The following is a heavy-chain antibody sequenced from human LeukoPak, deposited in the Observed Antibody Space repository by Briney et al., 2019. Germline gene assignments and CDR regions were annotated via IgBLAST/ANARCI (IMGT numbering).Heavy chain of an antibody. Sequence: AAVKVSCKASGYTFTSYGISGVRQARGQGGEGVGWIIAYNVNTNYAHKLQVTVTITTVTSTITAYMKLRSLRSNDTAVYYCARVTGDPDYYYYMDVWGKGTTVTVSS. J-gene: IGHJ6*03. V-gene: IGHV1-18*01. CDR3: ARVTGDPDYYYYMDV. CDR1: GYTFTSYG. CDR2: IIAYNVNT. D-gene: IGHD1-14*01.